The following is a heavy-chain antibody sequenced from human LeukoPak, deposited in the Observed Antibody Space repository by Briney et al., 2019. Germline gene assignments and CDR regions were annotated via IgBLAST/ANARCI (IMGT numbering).Heavy chain of an antibody. CDR3: ARDRRAGLRYFDWLTNYYYYGMDV. J-gene: IGHJ6*04. CDR2: IRYGGSNK. V-gene: IGHV3-30*04. CDR1: GFTFSNYS. D-gene: IGHD3-9*01. Sequence: GGSLRLSCAASGFTFSNYSMHWIRQSPGKGLEGVAVIRYGGSNKYYADSVKGRFTISRDNSKNTLYLQMNSLRAEDTAVYYCARDRRAGLRYFDWLTNYYYYGMDVWGKGTTVTVSS.